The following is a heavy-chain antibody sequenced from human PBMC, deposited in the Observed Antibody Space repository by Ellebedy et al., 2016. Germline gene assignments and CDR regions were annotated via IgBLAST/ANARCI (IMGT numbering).Heavy chain of an antibody. CDR2: IKSKTDGGAA. CDR3: TTVYRYNYDSV. D-gene: IGHD5-18*01. J-gene: IGHJ4*02. V-gene: IGHV3-15*01. Sequence: GGSLRLSCAASGFTFSNAWMNWVRQAPGKGLEWVGRIKSKTDGGAADYAAPVKGRFTISRADSKNTLYLQMSSLKTEDTAVYFCTTVYRYNYDSVWGQGTLVTVSS. CDR1: GFTFSNAW.